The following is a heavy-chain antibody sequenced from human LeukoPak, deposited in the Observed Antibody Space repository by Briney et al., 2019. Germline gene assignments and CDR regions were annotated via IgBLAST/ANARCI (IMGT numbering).Heavy chain of an antibody. J-gene: IGHJ4*02. CDR2: IYYSGST. Sequence: SETLSLTCTVSGGSISSSSYYWGWIRQPPGKGLEWIGSIYYSGSTYYNPSLKSRVTISVDTSKNQFSLKLSSVTAADTAVYYCARHLSGSLIDYWGQGTLVTVSS. CDR1: GGSISSSSYY. V-gene: IGHV4-39*01. CDR3: ARHLSGSLIDY. D-gene: IGHD1-26*01.